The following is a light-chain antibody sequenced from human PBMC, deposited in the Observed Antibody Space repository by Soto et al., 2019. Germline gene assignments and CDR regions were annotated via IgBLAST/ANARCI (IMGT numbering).Light chain of an antibody. V-gene: IGKV3-15*01. CDR1: QSVSSS. CDR3: LQAYNYPRT. CDR2: GAS. Sequence: IVIRQSPATLCVSPEERATLSCRASQSVSSSLAWYQHKPGQPPRLLIFGASTRATGIPARFSGSGSGTEFTLTISNLQSEDFATYYCLQAYNYPRTFAQGTKVDI. J-gene: IGKJ1*01.